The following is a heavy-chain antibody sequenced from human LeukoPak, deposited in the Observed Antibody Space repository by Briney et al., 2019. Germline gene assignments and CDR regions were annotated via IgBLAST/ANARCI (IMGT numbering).Heavy chain of an antibody. D-gene: IGHD6-19*01. CDR1: GFTFSSYG. Sequence: GGSLRLSCAASGFTFSSYGMHWVRQAPGKGLEWVAVIWYDGSNKYYADSVKGRFTISRDNSKNTLYLQMNSLKTEDTAVYYCTTAKYSSGWYRIDYWGQGTLVTVSS. J-gene: IGHJ4*02. V-gene: IGHV3-33*01. CDR3: TTAKYSSGWYRIDY. CDR2: IWYDGSNK.